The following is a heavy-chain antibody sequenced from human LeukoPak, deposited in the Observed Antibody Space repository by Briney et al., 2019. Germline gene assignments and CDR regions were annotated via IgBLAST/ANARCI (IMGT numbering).Heavy chain of an antibody. CDR1: GGSISSYY. CDR3: ARESTSGNWFDP. V-gene: IGHV4-59*01. J-gene: IGHJ5*02. Sequence: SSETLSLTCTVSGGSISSYYWSWIRQPPGKGLEWIGYIYYSGSTNYNPSLKSRVTISVDTSKNQFSLKLSSVTAADTAVYYCARESTSGNWFDPWGQGTLVTVSS. D-gene: IGHD2-2*01. CDR2: IYYSGST.